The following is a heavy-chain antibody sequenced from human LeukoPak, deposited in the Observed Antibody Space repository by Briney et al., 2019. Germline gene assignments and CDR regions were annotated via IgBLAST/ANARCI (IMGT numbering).Heavy chain of an antibody. CDR1: GGTFSSYA. CDR2: IIPILGIA. D-gene: IGHD4-17*01. Sequence: GASVKVSCKASGGTFSSYAISWVRQAPGQGLEWMGRIIPILGIANYAQKFQGRVTITADKSTSTAYMELSSPRSEDTAVYYCAREYGDYTENWFDPWGQGTLVTASS. CDR3: AREYGDYTENWFDP. V-gene: IGHV1-69*04. J-gene: IGHJ5*02.